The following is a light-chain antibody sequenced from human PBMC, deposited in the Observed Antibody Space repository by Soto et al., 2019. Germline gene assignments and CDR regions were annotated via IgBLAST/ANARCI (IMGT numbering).Light chain of an antibody. J-gene: IGKJ1*01. CDR3: QQYGSSPTWT. CDR2: GAS. Sequence: EFVLTQSPGTLSLSPGEGATLSWRASQTVRNNYLAWYQQKPGQAPRLLIYGASTRATGIPDRFSGSGSGTDFTLTISRLEPEDSAVYYCQQYGSSPTWTFGQGTNVDIK. CDR1: QTVRNNY. V-gene: IGKV3-20*01.